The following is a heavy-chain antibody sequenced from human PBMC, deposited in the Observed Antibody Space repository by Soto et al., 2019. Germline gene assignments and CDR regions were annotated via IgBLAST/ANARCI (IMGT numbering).Heavy chain of an antibody. CDR1: GGTFSTYS. CDR3: ASSSGNNYGVGTNYYFDY. Sequence: GASVKGSCKTSGGTFSTYSIVWVRQAPGEGLEWMGGIIPIFGTANYAQKFQDRVTITADKSTNTAFMELSSLKSEDTAMYYCASSSGNNYGVGTNYYFDYWGQGTLVTVSS. D-gene: IGHD1-26*01. J-gene: IGHJ4*02. CDR2: IIPIFGTA. V-gene: IGHV1-69*06.